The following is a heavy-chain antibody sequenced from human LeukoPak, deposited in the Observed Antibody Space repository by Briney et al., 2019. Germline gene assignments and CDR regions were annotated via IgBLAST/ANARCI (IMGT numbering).Heavy chain of an antibody. CDR1: GGSISSYY. V-gene: IGHV4-59*12. D-gene: IGHD6-19*01. Sequence: KSSETLSLTCTVSGGSISSYYWSWIRQPPGKGLEWIGEIYHSGSTNYNPSLKSRVTMSVDTSKNQFSLKLSSVTAADTAVYYCARDSQWLVPEYFRHWGQGTLVTVSS. CDR3: ARDSQWLVPEYFRH. CDR2: IYHSGST. J-gene: IGHJ1*01.